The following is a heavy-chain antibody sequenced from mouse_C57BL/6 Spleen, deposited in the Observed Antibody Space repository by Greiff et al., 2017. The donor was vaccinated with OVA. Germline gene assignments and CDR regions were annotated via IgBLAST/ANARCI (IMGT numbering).Heavy chain of an antibody. Sequence: VKVVESGAELVRPGASVTLSCKASGYTFTDYEMHWVKQTPVHGLEWIGAIDPETGGTAYNQKFKGKAILTADKSSSTAYMELRSLTSEDSAVYYCTRQYGSRASHAMDYWGQGTSVTVSS. D-gene: IGHD1-1*01. J-gene: IGHJ4*01. CDR1: GYTFTDYE. CDR2: IDPETGGT. V-gene: IGHV1-15*01. CDR3: TRQYGSRASHAMDY.